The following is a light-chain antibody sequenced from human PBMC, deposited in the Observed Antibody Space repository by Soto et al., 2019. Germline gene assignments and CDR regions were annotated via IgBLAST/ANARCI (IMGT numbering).Light chain of an antibody. Sequence: EIVMPQSPATLSVSPGERATLSCRASQSVSNNLAWYQEKPGQAPRLLIYGASTRATGIPARFSGSGSGTEFTLTVSSLQSEDFAVYYCQQYNTWPRTFGQGTKVEIK. CDR3: QQYNTWPRT. CDR1: QSVSNN. V-gene: IGKV3-15*01. J-gene: IGKJ1*01. CDR2: GAS.